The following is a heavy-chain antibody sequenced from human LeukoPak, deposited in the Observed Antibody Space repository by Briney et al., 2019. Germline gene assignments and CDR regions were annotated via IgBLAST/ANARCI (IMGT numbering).Heavy chain of an antibody. V-gene: IGHV5-51*01. CDR1: GYSFTSYW. CDR2: IYPGDSDT. CDR3: ARQDDSSGFYPDY. J-gene: IGHJ4*02. Sequence: GESLKISCKGFGYSFTSYWIGWVRQMPGKGLEWMGTIYPGDSDTRYSPSFQGQVTFSADKSISTAYLQWSSLKASDTAMYYCARQDDSSGFYPDYWGQGTLVTVSS. D-gene: IGHD3-22*01.